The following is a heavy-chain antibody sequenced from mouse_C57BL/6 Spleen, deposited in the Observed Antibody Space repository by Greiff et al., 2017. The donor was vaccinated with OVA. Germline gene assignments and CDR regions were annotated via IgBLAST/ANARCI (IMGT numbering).Heavy chain of an antibody. CDR3: AREDYEGFAY. CDR2: IYPGSGNT. J-gene: IGHJ3*01. V-gene: IGHV1-76*01. Sequence: VKLQESGAELVRPGASVKLSCKASGYTFTDYYINWVKQRPGQGLEWIARIYPGSGNTYYNEKFKGKATLTAEKSSSTAYMQLSSLTSEDSAVYFCAREDYEGFAYWGQGTLVTVSA. D-gene: IGHD2-4*01. CDR1: GYTFTDYY.